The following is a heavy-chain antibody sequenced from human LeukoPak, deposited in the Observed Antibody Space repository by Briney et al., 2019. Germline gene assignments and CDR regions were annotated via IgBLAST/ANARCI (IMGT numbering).Heavy chain of an antibody. Sequence: SETLSLTCAVYGGSFSGYYWSWIRQPPGKGLERIGEINHSGSTNYNPSLKSRVTISVDTSKNQFSLKLSSVTAADTAVYYCARRRRAIAAASDYWGQGTLVTVSS. J-gene: IGHJ4*02. CDR3: ARRRRAIAAASDY. CDR2: INHSGST. CDR1: GGSFSGYY. V-gene: IGHV4-34*01. D-gene: IGHD6-13*01.